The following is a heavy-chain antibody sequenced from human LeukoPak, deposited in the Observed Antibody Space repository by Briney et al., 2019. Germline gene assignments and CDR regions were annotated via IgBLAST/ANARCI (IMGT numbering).Heavy chain of an antibody. CDR1: GFTFSSYG. V-gene: IGHV3-30*18. CDR2: ISYDGSNK. D-gene: IGHD3-9*01. Sequence: GGSLRLSCAASGFTFSSYGMHWVRQAPGKGLEWVAVISYDGSNKYYADSMKGRFTISRDNSKNTLYLQMNSLRAEDTAVYYCAKGVGRYFDWLFLFDYWGQGTLVTVSS. J-gene: IGHJ4*02. CDR3: AKGVGRYFDWLFLFDY.